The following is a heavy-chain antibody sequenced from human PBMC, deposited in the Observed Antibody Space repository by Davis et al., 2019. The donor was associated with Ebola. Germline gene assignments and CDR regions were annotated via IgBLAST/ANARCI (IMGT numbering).Heavy chain of an antibody. CDR2: ISGSGGST. J-gene: IGHJ4*02. Sequence: GGSLRLSCAASGFTFSSYAMHWVRQAPGKGLEWVSAISGSGGSTYYADSVKGRFTISRDNSKKTVYLQMNSLRAEDTAVYYCARAQFPTTSDHWGQGTLVTVSS. CDR3: ARAQFPTTSDH. CDR1: GFTFSSYA. D-gene: IGHD1-1*01. V-gene: IGHV3-23*01.